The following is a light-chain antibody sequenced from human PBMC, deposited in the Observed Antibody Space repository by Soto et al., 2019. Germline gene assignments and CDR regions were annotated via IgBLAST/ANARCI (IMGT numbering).Light chain of an antibody. J-gene: IGKJ5*01. Sequence: EIVLTQFPATLSLSLGDSATLSCRASQSISYFLAWYQHKPGRAPRLLIFDASNWATGTPARFSGSGSGTDFTLTISSLEPEDFAVYYCQQRNIRPTVTFGQGTRLE. CDR2: DAS. CDR1: QSISYF. CDR3: QQRNIRPTVT. V-gene: IGKV3-11*01.